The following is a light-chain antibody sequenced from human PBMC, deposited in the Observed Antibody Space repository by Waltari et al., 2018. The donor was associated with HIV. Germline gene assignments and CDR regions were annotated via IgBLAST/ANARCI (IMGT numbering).Light chain of an antibody. J-gene: IGLJ3*02. CDR1: SSNLGTNA. CDR3: AVWDDNLKRV. CDR2: SND. V-gene: IGLV1-44*01. Sequence: QSVLPQPPSASGPPGQRVTISCSGSSSNLGTNAVSWYQQPPGEAPKLLISSNDRRPSGVPERFSASKSGTSASLAISGLQSEDEAHYYCAVWDDNLKRVFGGGTKLTVL.